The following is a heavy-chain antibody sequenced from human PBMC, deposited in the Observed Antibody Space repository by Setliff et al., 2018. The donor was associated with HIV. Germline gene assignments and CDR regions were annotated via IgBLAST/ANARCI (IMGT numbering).Heavy chain of an antibody. J-gene: IGHJ2*01. CDR3: ARHDGTYCGGDCYLLGYFDL. D-gene: IGHD2-21*02. CDR2: IYHSGST. Sequence: PSETLSLTCAVSAYSINSGYYWGWIRQSPGKGLEWIASIYHSGSTYYNPSLKGRVTISVDTSKNQFSLKLSSVTAADTAVYYCARHDGTYCGGDCYLLGYFDLWGRGTLVTVSS. V-gene: IGHV4-38-2*01. CDR1: AYSINSGYY.